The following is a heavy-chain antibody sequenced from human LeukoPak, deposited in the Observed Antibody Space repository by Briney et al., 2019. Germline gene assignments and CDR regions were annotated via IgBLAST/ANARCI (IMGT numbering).Heavy chain of an antibody. V-gene: IGHV4-34*01. CDR3: ARSRVDSRGYSNWIDP. J-gene: IGHJ5*02. CDR1: GGSLSGYY. Sequence: SETLSLTCAVYGGSLSGYYSSWIRQPPGKGLEWIGEINHIGSTNYNPSLKSRATISVDTSKNQFSLKLSSVTAADTAVYYCARSRVDSRGYSNWIDPGGQGTLVTVSS. CDR2: INHIGST. D-gene: IGHD3-22*01.